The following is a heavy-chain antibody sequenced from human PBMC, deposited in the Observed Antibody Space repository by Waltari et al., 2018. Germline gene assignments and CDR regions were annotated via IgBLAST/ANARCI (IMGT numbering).Heavy chain of an antibody. CDR3: ARWMGTVTNY. Sequence: EVQLVESGGGLVQPGGSLRLSCAASGFNFGTYYMSWVRQDPGKGRGWVAHIKEDGMGKYYVDSVKGRFTISRDNAKNSLYLYLQMTSLRVEDTAVYYCARWMGTVTNYWGQGTLVTVSS. CDR1: GFNFGTYY. CDR2: IKEDGMGK. D-gene: IGHD4-17*01. J-gene: IGHJ4*02. V-gene: IGHV3-7*03.